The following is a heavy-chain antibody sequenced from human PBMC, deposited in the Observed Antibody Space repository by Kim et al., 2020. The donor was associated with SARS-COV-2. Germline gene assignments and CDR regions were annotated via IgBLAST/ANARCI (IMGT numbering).Heavy chain of an antibody. V-gene: IGHV3-53*01. CDR3: ATKVFLGAFDI. D-gene: IGHD2-21*01. Sequence: TYYADSVKGRFTISRDNSKNTLYLQMNSLRAEDTAVYYCATKVFLGAFDIWGQGTMVTVSS. CDR2: T. J-gene: IGHJ3*02.